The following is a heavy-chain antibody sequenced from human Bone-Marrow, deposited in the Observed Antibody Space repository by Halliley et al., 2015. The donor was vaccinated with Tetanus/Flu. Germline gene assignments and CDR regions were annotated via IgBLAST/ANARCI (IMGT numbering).Heavy chain of an antibody. D-gene: IGHD1-1*01. V-gene: IGHV3-15*01. Sequence: SLRLSCTASGFTFSRAWMTWVRQAPEKGLEWVGRIKTATEGGTTEYATPVRGRFTMSRDDSKNTMFLQIKSLKTEDTAIYYCAPTYNWTWDGVNVFDLWGQGTKVTFSS. CDR1: GFTFSRAW. J-gene: IGHJ3*01. CDR2: IKTATEGGTT. CDR3: APTYNWTWDGVNVFDL.